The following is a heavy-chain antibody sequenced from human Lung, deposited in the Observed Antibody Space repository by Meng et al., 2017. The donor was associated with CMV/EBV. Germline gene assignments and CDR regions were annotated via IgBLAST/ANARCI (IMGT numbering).Heavy chain of an antibody. CDR3: AREKTYYYGSGSPHYYYYGMDV. CDR1: GGSISSSNW. D-gene: IGHD3-10*01. Sequence: SXTLSLXCAVSGGSISSSNWWSWVRQPPGKGLEWIGEIYHSGSTNYNPSLKSRVTISVDKSKNQFSLKLSSVTAADTAVYYCAREKTYYYGSGSPHYYYYGMDVXRHGXTVTVSS. V-gene: IGHV4-4*02. CDR2: IYHSGST. J-gene: IGHJ6*02.